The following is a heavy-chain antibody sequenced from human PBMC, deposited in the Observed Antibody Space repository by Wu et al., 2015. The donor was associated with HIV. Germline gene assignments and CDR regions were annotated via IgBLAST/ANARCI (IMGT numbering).Heavy chain of an antibody. D-gene: IGHD6-19*01. Sequence: QVQMAQSGPEVKRPGASVKVSCTASRDTFKDYDISWVRQATGQGLEWMGWMSPESGKTGLAQNFRDRLVLTRDTSISTAYMELSRLRSDDTAVYYCARDMGHEGRQWLVQPGAFDIWGQGTMVTVSS. V-gene: IGHV1-8*01. J-gene: IGHJ3*02. CDR3: ARDMGHEGRQWLVQPGAFDI. CDR1: RDTFKDYD. CDR2: MSPESGKT.